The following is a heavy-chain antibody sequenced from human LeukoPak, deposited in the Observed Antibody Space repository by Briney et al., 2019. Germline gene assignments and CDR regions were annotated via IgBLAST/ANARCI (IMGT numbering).Heavy chain of an antibody. CDR3: ARNMAVGSSSWLDVFDI. CDR1: GGSLNNYY. CDR2: MFYSGNA. V-gene: IGHV4-59*08. Sequence: SETLSLTCTVSGGSLNNYYWSWIRQPPGKGLEWIGYMFYSGNADYNPSLKSRVTISVDTSGNHFSLRLNSVTAADTAVYYCARNMAVGSSSWLDVFDIWGQGTMVTVSS. D-gene: IGHD6-13*01. J-gene: IGHJ3*02.